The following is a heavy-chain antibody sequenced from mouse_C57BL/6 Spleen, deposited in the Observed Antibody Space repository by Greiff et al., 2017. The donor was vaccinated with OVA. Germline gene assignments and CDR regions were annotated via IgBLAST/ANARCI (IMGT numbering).Heavy chain of an antibody. V-gene: IGHV5-6*01. CDR3: ARHDYYGSSYWYFDV. D-gene: IGHD1-1*01. CDR1: GFTFSSYG. Sequence: EVQVVESGGDLVKPGGSLKLSCAASGFTFSSYGMSWVRQTPDKRLEWVATISSGGSYTYYPDSVKGRFTISRDNAKNTLYLQMSSLKSEDTAMYDCARHDYYGSSYWYFDVWGTGTTVTVSS. CDR2: ISSGGSYT. J-gene: IGHJ1*03.